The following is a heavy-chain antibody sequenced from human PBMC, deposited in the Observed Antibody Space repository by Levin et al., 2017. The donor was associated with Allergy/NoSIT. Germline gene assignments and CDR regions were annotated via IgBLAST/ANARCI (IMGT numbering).Heavy chain of an antibody. CDR1: GFTFSDYY. V-gene: IGHV3-11*05. Sequence: GGSLRLSCAASGFTFSDYYMSWIRQAPGKGLEWVSYISSSSSYTNYADSVKGRFTISRDNAKNSLYLQMNSLRAEDTAVYYCAREPPLGRQQLGYYYYYYYMDVWGKGTTVTVSS. CDR3: AREPPLGRQQLGYYYYYYYMDV. CDR2: ISSSSSYT. J-gene: IGHJ6*03. D-gene: IGHD6-13*01.